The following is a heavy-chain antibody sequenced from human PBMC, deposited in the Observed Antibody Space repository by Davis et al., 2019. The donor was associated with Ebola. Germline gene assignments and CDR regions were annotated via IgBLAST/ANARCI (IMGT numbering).Heavy chain of an antibody. V-gene: IGHV3-23*01. D-gene: IGHD3-3*01. CDR2: ISGSGGST. CDR1: GFTFSSYA. CDR3: AKSGLSFGVVKYHYGMDV. J-gene: IGHJ6*04. Sequence: GESLKISCAASGFTFSSYAMTWVRQAPGKRLEWVSAISGSGGSTYYADSVKGRFTISRDNSKKTLYLQMNSLRAEDTAVYYCAKSGLSFGVVKYHYGMDVWGKGTTVTVSS.